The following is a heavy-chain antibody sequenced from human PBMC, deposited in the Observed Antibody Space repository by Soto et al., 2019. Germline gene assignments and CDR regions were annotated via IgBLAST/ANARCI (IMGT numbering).Heavy chain of an antibody. D-gene: IGHD3-3*01. CDR2: ISGNGGNT. CDR1: GLTFGAYA. V-gene: IGHV3-23*01. CDR3: AKGRQFYDFRTDLCMFDP. Sequence: GGSLRLSCAASGLTFGAYAMTWVRQAPGKGLEWVAGISGNGGNTYYADSVKGRFTISRDNSKNTLYLQMNSLSAEDTAVYYCAKGRQFYDFRTDLCMFDPWGQGTLVTGSS. J-gene: IGHJ5*02.